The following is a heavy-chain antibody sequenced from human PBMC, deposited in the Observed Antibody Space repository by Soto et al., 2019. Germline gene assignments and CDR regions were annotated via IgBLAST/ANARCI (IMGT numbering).Heavy chain of an antibody. CDR1: GIVFSDY. D-gene: IGHD3-16*01. V-gene: IGHV3-11*01. J-gene: IGHJ5*02. Sequence: QVQLVESGGGLVKPGGSLRLSCAASGIVFSDYMSWVRQAPGKGLEWLSYISGSGRTTYSADSVEGRFTISRDNATNSLYLQMNNVRTEDTAVYYCARLPFPWGWFDPWGQGTLVTVSS. CDR3: ARLPFPWGWFDP. CDR2: ISGSGRTT.